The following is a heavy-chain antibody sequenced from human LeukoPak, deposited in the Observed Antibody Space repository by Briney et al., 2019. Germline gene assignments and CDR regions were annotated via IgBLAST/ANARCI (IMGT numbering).Heavy chain of an antibody. J-gene: IGHJ4*02. CDR2: ISGSGGST. CDR3: AKGERASCGGDCYYDY. D-gene: IGHD2-21*02. Sequence: LPGGSLRLSCAASGFTFSSYAMSWVRQAPGKGLEWVSAISGSGGSTYYADSVKGRFTISRDNSKNTLYLQMNSLRAEDTAVYYCAKGERASCGGDCYYDYWGQGTLVTVSS. CDR1: GFTFSSYA. V-gene: IGHV3-23*01.